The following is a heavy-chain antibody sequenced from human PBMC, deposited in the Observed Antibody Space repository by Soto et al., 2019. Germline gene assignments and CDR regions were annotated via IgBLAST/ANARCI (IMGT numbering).Heavy chain of an antibody. CDR2: IDYNGVT. V-gene: IGHV4-39*01. J-gene: IGHJ4*02. Sequence: ASQTLCLTCTVSGGSIYRSAYYRGWIRKPPGRGLEWIGNIDYNGVTYSNPSLKSRVTISRDTSKNQFSLKLTSVTAADTALYYFEKELVGATGRTDSDSWGPGTLVTVSS. CDR1: GGSIYRSAYY. CDR3: EKELVGATGRTDSDS. D-gene: IGHD1-26*01.